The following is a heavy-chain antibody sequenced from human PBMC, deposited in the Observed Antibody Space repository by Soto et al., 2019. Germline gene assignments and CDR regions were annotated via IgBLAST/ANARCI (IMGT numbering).Heavy chain of an antibody. V-gene: IGHV3-48*02. CDR3: ARPSGYYDTSGYYGTFYYYGMDV. J-gene: IGHJ6*02. D-gene: IGHD3-22*01. Sequence: GGSLRLSCAAPGFTYSRYDMKWDRQDPGQGLEGSSFISSSSSTIYYADSVKGRFTISRDNAENSLYLQMNSLRDEDTAVYYCARPSGYYDTSGYYGTFYYYGMDVWGQGTTVTVSS. CDR2: ISSSSSTI. CDR1: GFTYSRYD.